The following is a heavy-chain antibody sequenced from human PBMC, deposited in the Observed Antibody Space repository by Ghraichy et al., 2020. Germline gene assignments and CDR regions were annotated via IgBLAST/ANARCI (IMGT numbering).Heavy chain of an antibody. CDR2: ISSSSSYI. V-gene: IGHV3-21*01. D-gene: IGHD3-9*01. CDR1: GFTFSSYS. Sequence: GSLRLSCAASGFTFSSYSMNWVRQAPGKGLEWVSSISSSSSYIYYADSVKGRFTISRDNAKNSLYLQMNSLRAEDTAVYYCARELRDLRDDKYFDLWGRGTLVTVSS. CDR3: ARELRDLRDDKYFDL. J-gene: IGHJ2*01.